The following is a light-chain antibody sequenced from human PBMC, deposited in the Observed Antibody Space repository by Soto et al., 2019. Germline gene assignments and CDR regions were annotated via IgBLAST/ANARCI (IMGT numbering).Light chain of an antibody. CDR2: DAS. V-gene: IGKV1-5*01. CDR1: QSISSC. J-gene: IGKJ1*01. CDR3: QQYNSSAWT. Sequence: DIQITHSPSTLSASLVDRVTITCRAIQSISSCLAWYQQNPGKAPKLLIYDASSLESGVPSRFSGSGSGTEFTLTISSLQPDDFATYYCQQYNSSAWTFGQGTKV.